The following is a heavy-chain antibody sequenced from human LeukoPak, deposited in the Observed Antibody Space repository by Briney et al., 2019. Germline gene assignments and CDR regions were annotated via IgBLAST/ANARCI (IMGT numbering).Heavy chain of an antibody. CDR1: VFSFSTFA. J-gene: IGHJ4*02. Sequence: GGALRLSCASSVFSFSTFAMSGAGQAPGRGGEGVSLISDIDGSTFYAASGRGRSTSSRDNSKNTLYLHMNTLRVEDTPIYYCVNGGWLDYWGQRTLLTVSS. V-gene: IGHV3-23*01. CDR3: VNGGWLDY. CDR2: ISDIDGST. D-gene: IGHD6-19*01.